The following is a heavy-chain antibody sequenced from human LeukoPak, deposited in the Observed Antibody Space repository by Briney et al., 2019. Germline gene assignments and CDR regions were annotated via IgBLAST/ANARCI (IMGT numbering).Heavy chain of an antibody. V-gene: IGHV3-7*01. Sequence: GGSLRLSCAASGFTFSSYGMHWVRQAPGKGLEWVGNIKQDGSDKNYMDSVKGRFTISRDNTKNSVYLSSLRAEDTAVYYCARGPISGYDYPFDYWGQGTLVTVSS. J-gene: IGHJ4*02. CDR2: IKQDGSDK. CDR3: ARGPISGYDYPFDY. CDR1: GFTFSSYG. D-gene: IGHD5-12*01.